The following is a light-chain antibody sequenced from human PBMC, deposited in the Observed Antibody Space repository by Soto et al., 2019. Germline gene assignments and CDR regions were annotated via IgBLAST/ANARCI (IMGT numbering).Light chain of an antibody. V-gene: IGKV1-5*01. CDR3: QQYNSYSPT. CDR2: DAS. CDR1: QSISSW. J-gene: IGKJ1*01. Sequence: DIQMTQPPSALSASVGDPLTITCRASQSISSWLAWYQQKPGKAPNLXIYDASSLESGVPSRFSGSGSGTEFTLTISSLQPDDFATYYCQQYNSYSPTFGQGTKVDIK.